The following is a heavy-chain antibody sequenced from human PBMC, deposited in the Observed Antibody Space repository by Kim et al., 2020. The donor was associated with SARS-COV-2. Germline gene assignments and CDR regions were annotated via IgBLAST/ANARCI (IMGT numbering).Heavy chain of an antibody. D-gene: IGHD6-13*01. CDR2: IYYSGST. CDR1: GGSISSSSYY. CDR3: ASRIAAAGTWGLDYFDY. J-gene: IGHJ4*02. V-gene: IGHV4-39*01. Sequence: SETLSLTCTVSGGSISSSSYYWGWIRQPPGKGLEWIGSIYYSGSTYYNPSLKSRVTISVDTSKNQFSLKPSSVTAADTAVYYCASRIAAAGTWGLDYFDYWGQGTLVTVSS.